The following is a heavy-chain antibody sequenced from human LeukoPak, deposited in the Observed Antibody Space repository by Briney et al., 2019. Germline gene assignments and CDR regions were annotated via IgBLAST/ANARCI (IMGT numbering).Heavy chain of an antibody. J-gene: IGHJ6*03. V-gene: IGHV4-34*01. CDR1: GGSFSGYY. Sequence: SETLSLTCAVYGGSFSGYYWSWIRQPPGKGLEWIGEINHSGSTNYNPSLKSRVTISVDTHKNQFSLKLSSVTAADTAVYYCARLSGTYSNPQYYYYYMDVWGKGTTVTVSS. CDR2: INHSGST. D-gene: IGHD4-11*01. CDR3: ARLSGTYSNPQYYYYYMDV.